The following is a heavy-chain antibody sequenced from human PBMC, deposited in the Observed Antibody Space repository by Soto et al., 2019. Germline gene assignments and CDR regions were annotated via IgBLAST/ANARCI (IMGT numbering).Heavy chain of an antibody. J-gene: IGHJ4*02. Sequence: ASVKVSCKASGYTFTSYGISWVRQAPGQGLEWMGWISAYNGNTNYAQKLQGRVTMTTDTSTSTAYMELRSLRSDDTAVYYCTTVAARLTIFGVVIDYWGQGTLVTVSS. CDR1: GYTFTSYG. D-gene: IGHD3-3*01. CDR2: ISAYNGNT. CDR3: TTVAARLTIFGVVIDY. V-gene: IGHV1-18*01.